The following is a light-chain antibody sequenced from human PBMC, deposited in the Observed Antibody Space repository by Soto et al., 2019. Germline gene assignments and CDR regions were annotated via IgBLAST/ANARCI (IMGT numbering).Light chain of an antibody. CDR1: QTVSSN. CDR3: QQYSNWPRT. Sequence: EVVLTQSPAPLSVSPGERATLSCRASQTVSSNLAWYQQKPGQAPRLLIYGASTRATGIPARFTGSGFMTEFTLTISSLQSEDFAVYYCQQYSNWPRTFGQGTKVEIK. J-gene: IGKJ1*01. V-gene: IGKV3-15*01. CDR2: GAS.